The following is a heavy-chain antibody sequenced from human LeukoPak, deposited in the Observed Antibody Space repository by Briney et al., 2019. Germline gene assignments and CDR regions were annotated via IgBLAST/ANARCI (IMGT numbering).Heavy chain of an antibody. CDR2: IYTSGST. J-gene: IGHJ6*03. D-gene: IGHD1-26*01. V-gene: IGHV4-59*10. CDR3: ARSAQSGSYYYYYYMDV. Sequence: SETLSLTCAVYGGSFSGFYWSWIRQPAGKGLEWVGRIYTSGSTDYNPSLKSRVTMSVDTSKNQFSLKLSSVTAADTAVYYCARSAQSGSYYYYYYMDVWGKGTTVTISS. CDR1: GGSFSGFY.